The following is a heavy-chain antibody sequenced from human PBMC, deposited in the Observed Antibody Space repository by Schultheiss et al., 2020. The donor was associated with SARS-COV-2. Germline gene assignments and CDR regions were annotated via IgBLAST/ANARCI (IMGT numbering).Heavy chain of an antibody. D-gene: IGHD1-26*01. CDR1: GFTFSSYG. Sequence: GGSLRLSCAASGFTFSSYGMHWVRQAPGKGLEWVAVISYDGSNKYYADSVKGRFTISRDNSKNTLYLQMNSLRAEDTAVYYCAKCGWELPTSYGMDVWGQGTTVTVSS. CDR3: AKCGWELPTSYGMDV. J-gene: IGHJ6*02. V-gene: IGHV3-30*18. CDR2: ISYDGSNK.